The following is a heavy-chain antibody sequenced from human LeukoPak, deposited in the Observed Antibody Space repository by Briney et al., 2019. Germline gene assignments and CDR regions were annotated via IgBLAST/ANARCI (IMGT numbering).Heavy chain of an antibody. J-gene: IGHJ6*02. CDR2: INHSGST. D-gene: IGHD2-2*01. CDR3: ASNIVVVPAAISPSMDV. Sequence: SETLSLTCAVYGGSFSGYYWSLIRQPPGKGLEWIGEINHSGSTNYNPSLKSRVTISVDTSKNQFSLKLSSVTAADTAVYYCASNIVVVPAAISPSMDVWGQGTTVTVS. V-gene: IGHV4-34*01. CDR1: GGSFSGYY.